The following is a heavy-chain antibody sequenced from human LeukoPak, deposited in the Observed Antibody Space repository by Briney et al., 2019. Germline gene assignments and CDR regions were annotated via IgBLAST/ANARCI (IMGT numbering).Heavy chain of an antibody. CDR2: IYYSGST. J-gene: IGHJ4*02. CDR1: GGSISSSSYY. CDR3: ATWITMIVVVTSY. D-gene: IGHD3-22*01. Sequence: SETLSLTCTVSGGSISSSSYYWGWIRQPPGKGLEWIGSIYYSGSTYYNPSLKSRVTISVDRSKNQFSLKLSSVTAADTAVYYCATWITMIVVVTSYWGQGTLVTVSS. V-gene: IGHV4-39*01.